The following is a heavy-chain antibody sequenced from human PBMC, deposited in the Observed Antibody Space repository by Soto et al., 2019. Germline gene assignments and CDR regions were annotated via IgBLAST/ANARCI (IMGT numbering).Heavy chain of an antibody. CDR3: TRLRSSPVSRGYSSSWSQESNYYYGMDV. CDR1: GFTFSGSA. CDR2: IRSKANSYAT. J-gene: IGHJ6*02. V-gene: IGHV3-73*01. Sequence: GGSLRLSCAASGFTFSGSAMHWVRQASGKGLEWVGRIRSKANSYATAYAASVKGRFTISRDDSKNTAYLQMNSLKTEDTAVYYCTRLRSSPVSRGYSSSWSQESNYYYGMDVWGQGTTVTVSS. D-gene: IGHD6-13*01.